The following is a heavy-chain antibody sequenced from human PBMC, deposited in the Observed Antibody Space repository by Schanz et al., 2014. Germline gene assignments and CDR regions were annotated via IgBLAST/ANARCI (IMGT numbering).Heavy chain of an antibody. CDR2: IYYSGST. Sequence: QLQLQESGSGLVKPSQTLSLTCAVSGGSISRGFYSWNWIRQPPGRGLEWIGCIYYSGSTYYNPPLKPRVTISIDRSKDQFSRGLNSVTAADTAVYYCAREDRYYHGLDVWGQGTTVTVS. CDR1: GGSISRGFYS. V-gene: IGHV4-30-2*01. CDR3: AREDRYYHGLDV. J-gene: IGHJ6*02.